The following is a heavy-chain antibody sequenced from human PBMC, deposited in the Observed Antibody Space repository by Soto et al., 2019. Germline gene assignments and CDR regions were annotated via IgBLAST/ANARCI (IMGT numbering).Heavy chain of an antibody. J-gene: IGHJ4*02. CDR3: ARSISGWSGGRFDY. D-gene: IGHD6-19*01. CDR1: GGSISSYY. CDR2: IYYSGST. Sequence: SETLSLTCTVSGGSISSYYWSWIRQPPGKGLEWIGYIYYSGSTNYNPSLKSRVTISVDTSKNQFSLKLSSVTAADTAVYYCARSISGWSGGRFDYWGQGTLVTVSS. V-gene: IGHV4-59*01.